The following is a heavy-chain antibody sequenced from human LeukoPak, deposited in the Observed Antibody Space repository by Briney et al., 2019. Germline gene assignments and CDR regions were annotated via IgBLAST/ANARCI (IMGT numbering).Heavy chain of an antibody. J-gene: IGHJ5*02. V-gene: IGHV4-4*02. CDR3: AREGGYCSGGSCRNWFDP. Sequence: PSETLSLTCAVSGGSISSSNWWSWVRQPPGKGLEWIGEIYHSGSTNYNPSLKSRVTISVDTSKNQFSLKLSSVTAADTAVYYCAREGGYCSGGSCRNWFDPWGQGTLVTVSS. CDR2: IYHSGST. D-gene: IGHD2-15*01. CDR1: GGSISSSNW.